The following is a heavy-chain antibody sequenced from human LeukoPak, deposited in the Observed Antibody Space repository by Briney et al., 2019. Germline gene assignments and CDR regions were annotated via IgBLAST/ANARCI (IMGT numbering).Heavy chain of an antibody. V-gene: IGHV1-3*02. CDR1: GYTFTSYA. CDR3: ARDLKPSGLGRYFDY. J-gene: IGHJ4*02. Sequence: ASVKVSCKASGYTFTSYAMHWVRQAPGQRLEWMGWSNAGNGNTKYSQEFQGRVTITRDTSASTAYMELSSLRSEDTAVYYCARDLKPSGLGRYFDYWGQGTLVTVSS. D-gene: IGHD3-9*01. CDR2: SNAGNGNT.